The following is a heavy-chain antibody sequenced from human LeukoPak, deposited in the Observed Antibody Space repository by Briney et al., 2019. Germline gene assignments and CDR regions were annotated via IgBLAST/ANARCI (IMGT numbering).Heavy chain of an antibody. V-gene: IGHV1-69*06. D-gene: IGHD4-17*01. CDR1: GGTFSSYA. Sequence: SVKVSCKASGGTFSSYAISWVRQAPGQGLEWMGGIIPIFGTANYAQKFQGRVTITADKSTSTAYMELSSLRSEDTAVYYCARSNAGYGDYYFGYWGQGTLVTVSS. CDR2: IIPIFGTA. CDR3: ARSNAGYGDYYFGY. J-gene: IGHJ4*02.